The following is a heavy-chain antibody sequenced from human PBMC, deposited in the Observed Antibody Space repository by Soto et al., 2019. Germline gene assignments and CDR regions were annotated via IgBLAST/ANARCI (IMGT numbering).Heavy chain of an antibody. D-gene: IGHD6-13*01. CDR2: ISYDGSNK. CDR1: GFTFSSYA. J-gene: IGHJ3*02. CDR3: ATHPIAAAGTPPYDAFDI. V-gene: IGHV3-30-3*01. Sequence: QVQLVESGGGVVQPGRSLRLSCAASGFTFSSYAMHWVRQAPGKGLEWVAVISYDGSNKYYADSVKGRFTISRDNSKNTLYLQMNSLRAEDTAVYYCATHPIAAAGTPPYDAFDIWGQGTMVTVSS.